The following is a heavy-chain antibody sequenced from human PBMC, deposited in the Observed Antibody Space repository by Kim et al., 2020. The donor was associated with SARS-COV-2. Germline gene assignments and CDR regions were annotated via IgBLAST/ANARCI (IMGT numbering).Heavy chain of an antibody. CDR2: ST. J-gene: IGHJ6*02. CDR3: ARTRYYNGLDV. Sequence: STGHAATVKGRITHSEDNAKNKQYLQMDSLGAEDTAVYYCARTRYYNGLDVWGQGTTVTVSS. V-gene: IGHV3-74*01.